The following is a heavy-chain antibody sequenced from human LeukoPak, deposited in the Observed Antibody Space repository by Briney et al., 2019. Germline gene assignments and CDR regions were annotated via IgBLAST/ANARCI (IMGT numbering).Heavy chain of an antibody. J-gene: IGHJ6*03. D-gene: IGHD3-22*01. V-gene: IGHV4-38-2*02. CDR1: GYSISSGYY. CDR3: ARLCDSSGYYPYYYYYYYMDV. CDR2: IYHSGST. Sequence: SETLSLTCTVSGYSISSGYYWGWIRQPPGKGLEWIGSIYHSGSTYYNPSLKSRVTISVDTSKNQFSLKLSSVTAADTAVYYCARLCDSSGYYPYYYYYYYMDVWGKGTTVTVSS.